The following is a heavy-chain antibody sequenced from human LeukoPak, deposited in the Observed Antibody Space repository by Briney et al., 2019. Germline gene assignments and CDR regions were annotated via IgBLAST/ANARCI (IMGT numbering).Heavy chain of an antibody. D-gene: IGHD2-15*01. J-gene: IGHJ4*02. CDR1: GFTFSSSA. Sequence: GGSLRLSCAASGFTFSSSAMSWVRQAPGKGLEWVSAISNNGGYTYYADSVRGRFTISRDNSKSTLCLQTNSLRAEDTAVYYCAKQLGYCSDGSCYFPYWGQGTLVTVSS. V-gene: IGHV3-23*01. CDR2: ISNNGGYT. CDR3: AKQLGYCSDGSCYFPY.